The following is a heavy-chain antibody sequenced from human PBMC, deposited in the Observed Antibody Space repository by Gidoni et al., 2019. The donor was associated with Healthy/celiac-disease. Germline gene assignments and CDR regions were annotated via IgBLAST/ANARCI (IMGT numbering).Heavy chain of an antibody. D-gene: IGHD6-13*01. CDR2: INHSGST. J-gene: IGHJ4*02. Sequence: QVQLQQWGAGLLKPSETLSLTCAVYGGSFSGYYWSWIRQHPGKGLEWIGEINHSGSTNYNPSLESRVTISVDTSKNQFSLKLSSVTAADTAVYYCARDGSSSWFFDYWGQGTLVTVSS. CDR3: ARDGSSSWFFDY. CDR1: GGSFSGYY. V-gene: IGHV4-34*01.